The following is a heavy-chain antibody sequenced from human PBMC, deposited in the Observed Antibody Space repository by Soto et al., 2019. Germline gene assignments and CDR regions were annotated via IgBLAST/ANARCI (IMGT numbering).Heavy chain of an antibody. Sequence: PGESLKIPCKGSGYSFTSYWIGGVRQMPGKGLEWMGIIYPGDSDTRYSPSFQGQVTISADKSISTAYLQWSSLKASDTAMYYCASQEMATKNVNAYAVWTQGTLVTVSS. V-gene: IGHV5-51*01. CDR3: ASQEMATKNVNAYAV. J-gene: IGHJ3*01. CDR2: IYPGDSDT. CDR1: GYSFTSYW. D-gene: IGHD5-12*01.